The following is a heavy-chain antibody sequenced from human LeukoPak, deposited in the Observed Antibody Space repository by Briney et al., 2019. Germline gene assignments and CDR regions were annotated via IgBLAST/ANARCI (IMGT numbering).Heavy chain of an antibody. Sequence: SGSLSLTCAVAGCSISSSDLKSGVRQPPGRRLEWIANNHRTEDNNYNASFKSRVTMSVDKSQNQLYLKLTYLTAADTAVYYCARDPHCSSNTRPYDYWGQGILVIVSS. V-gene: IGHV4-4*02. D-gene: IGHD2-2*01. CDR3: ARDPHCSSNTRPYDY. CDR2: NHRTEDN. CDR1: GCSISSSDL. J-gene: IGHJ4*02.